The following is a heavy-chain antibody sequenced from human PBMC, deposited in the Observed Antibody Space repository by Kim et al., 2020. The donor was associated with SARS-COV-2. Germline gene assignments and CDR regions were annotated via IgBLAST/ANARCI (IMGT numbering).Heavy chain of an antibody. CDR3: ARSIAAAGED. V-gene: IGHV4-39*01. D-gene: IGHD6-13*01. CDR1: GGSISSSSYY. J-gene: IGHJ4*02. CDR2: IYYSGST. Sequence: SETLSLTCTVSGGSISSSSYYWGWIRQPPGKGLEWIGSIYYSGSTYYNPSLKSRVTISVDTSKNQFSLKLSSVTAADTAVYYCARSIAAAGEDWGQGTLVNVSS.